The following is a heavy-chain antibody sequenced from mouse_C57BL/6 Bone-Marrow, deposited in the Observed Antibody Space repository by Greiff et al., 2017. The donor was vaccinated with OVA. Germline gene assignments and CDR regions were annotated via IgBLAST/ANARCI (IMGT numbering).Heavy chain of an antibody. CDR3: ARWGYYDWFAY. J-gene: IGHJ3*01. Sequence: EVQLQQSGPELVKPGDSVKISCKASGYSFTGYFMNWVMQSHGKSLEWIGRINPYNGDTFYNQKFKGKATLTVDKSSSTAHMELRSLTSEDSAVYYCARWGYYDWFAYWGQGTLVTVSA. CDR1: GYSFTGYF. V-gene: IGHV1-20*01. D-gene: IGHD2-3*01. CDR2: INPYNGDT.